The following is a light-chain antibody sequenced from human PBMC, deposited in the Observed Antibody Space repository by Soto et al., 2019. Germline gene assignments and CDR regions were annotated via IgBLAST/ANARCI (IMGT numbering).Light chain of an antibody. Sequence: QSALTQPPSASGSPGQSVTISCTGTSGDVGGYEYVSWYQRHPGRAPKLLIYEVTKRPSGVPGRFSGSKSGNTASLTVSGLQADDEADYYCTSYAGTDPLGVVFGGGTKLTVL. CDR2: EVT. V-gene: IGLV2-8*01. CDR1: SGDVGGYEY. J-gene: IGLJ2*01. CDR3: TSYAGTDPLGVV.